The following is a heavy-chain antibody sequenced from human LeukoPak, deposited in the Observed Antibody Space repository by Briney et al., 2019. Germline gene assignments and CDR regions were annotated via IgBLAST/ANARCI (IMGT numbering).Heavy chain of an antibody. CDR1: GFTFSRYA. Sequence: GGSLRLSCAASGFTFSRYAMSWVRQAPGKGLEWVSAISGSGGSTYYADSVKGRFTISRDNSKNTLYLQMNSLRAEDTAVYYCAKWKGYDFWSGYPTNYFDYWGQGTLVTVSS. D-gene: IGHD3-3*01. J-gene: IGHJ4*02. CDR2: ISGSGGST. V-gene: IGHV3-23*01. CDR3: AKWKGYDFWSGYPTNYFDY.